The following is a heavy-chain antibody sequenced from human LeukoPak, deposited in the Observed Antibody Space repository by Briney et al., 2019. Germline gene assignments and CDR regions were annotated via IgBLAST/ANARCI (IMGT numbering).Heavy chain of an antibody. D-gene: IGHD3-10*01. Sequence: SETLSPTCTVSGGSISSYYWSWIRQPPGKGLEWIGYIYYSGSTNYNPSLKSRVTISVDTSKNQFSLKLSSVTAADTAVYYCARDPNGSGSYPFDYWGQGTLVTVSS. CDR2: IYYSGST. CDR1: GGSISSYY. V-gene: IGHV4-59*01. CDR3: ARDPNGSGSYPFDY. J-gene: IGHJ4*02.